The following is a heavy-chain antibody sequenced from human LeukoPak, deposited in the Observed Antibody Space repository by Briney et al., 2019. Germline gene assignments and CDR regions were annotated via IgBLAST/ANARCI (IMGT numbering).Heavy chain of an antibody. D-gene: IGHD6-13*01. J-gene: IGHJ4*02. CDR3: ARRPYESSSWMYYFDY. CDR1: GYTFTNYW. V-gene: IGHV5-51*01. Sequence: GESLKISCKASGYTFTNYWIGWVRQMAGKGLEWMGIFYPGDSDIRYSPSFQGQVTFSADKSISTAYLHWSSLKASDTAMYYCARRPYESSSWMYYFDYWGQGTLVTVSS. CDR2: FYPGDSDI.